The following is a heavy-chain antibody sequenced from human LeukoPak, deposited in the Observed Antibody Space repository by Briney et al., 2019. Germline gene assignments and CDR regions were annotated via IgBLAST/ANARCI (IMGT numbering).Heavy chain of an antibody. CDR1: GYTFTGYC. J-gene: IGHJ4*02. D-gene: IGHD6-13*01. V-gene: IGHV1-2*02. CDR3: ARGGIAAAGHQFYLDY. Sequence: ASVKVSCKASGYTFTGYCMHWVRQAPGQGLEWMGWINPNSGGTNYAQKFQGRVTMTRDTSISTAYMELSRLRSDDTAVYYCARGGIAAAGHQFYLDYWGQGTLVTVSS. CDR2: INPNSGGT.